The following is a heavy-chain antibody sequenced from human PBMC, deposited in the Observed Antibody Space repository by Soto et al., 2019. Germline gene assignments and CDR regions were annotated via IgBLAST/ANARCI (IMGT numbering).Heavy chain of an antibody. CDR2: IYYSGST. CDR3: ARRANWHDGTWWFDP. V-gene: IGHV4-59*08. Sequence: SETLSLTCTVSGGSISSYYWSWIRQPPGKGLEWIGYIYYSGSTNYTPSLKSRVTISVDTSKNQFSLKLSSVTAADTAVYYCARRANWHDGTWWFDPWGQGTLVTVSS. D-gene: IGHD1-1*01. J-gene: IGHJ5*02. CDR1: GGSISSYY.